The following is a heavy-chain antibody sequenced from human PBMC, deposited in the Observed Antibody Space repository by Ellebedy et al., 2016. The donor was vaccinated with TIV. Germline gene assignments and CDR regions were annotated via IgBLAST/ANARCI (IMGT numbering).Heavy chain of an antibody. CDR2: ISWNSGTI. D-gene: IGHD5-18*01. J-gene: IGHJ5*02. Sequence: SLKISCAASGFTFDDYAMHWVRQAPGKGLEWVSGISWNSGTIDYADSVKGRFTISRDNAKNCLYLQMNSLSAEDTALYYCSKGPTSMIMRGWFDPWGQGTLVTVSS. CDR3: SKGPTSMIMRGWFDP. CDR1: GFTFDDYA. V-gene: IGHV3-9*01.